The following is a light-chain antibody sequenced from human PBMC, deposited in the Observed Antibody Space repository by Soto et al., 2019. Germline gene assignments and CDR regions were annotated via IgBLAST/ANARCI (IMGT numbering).Light chain of an antibody. J-gene: IGKJ2*01. CDR1: QTVSSSC. CDR3: QQYGSLPYT. Sequence: EIVLTQSPGNLSLSPGERATLSCRASQTVSSSCLAWYQQKPGQAPRLLISAVSSRLTGIPDRFSGSESGTDFTLTISRLQPEDFAVYHCQQYGSLPYTFGQGTKLEIK. V-gene: IGKV3-20*01. CDR2: AVS.